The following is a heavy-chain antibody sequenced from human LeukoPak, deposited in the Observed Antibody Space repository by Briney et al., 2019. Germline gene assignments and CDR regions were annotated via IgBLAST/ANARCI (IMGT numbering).Heavy chain of an antibody. J-gene: IGHJ4*02. CDR3: ARDNGVGVSGDY. Sequence: ASVKVSCKASGYTFTDYYIHWVRQAPGQGLEWLAWINPNSGGTNYAQKFQGRLSITRDTSINTAYMELNRLRYDDTAVYFCARDNGVGVSGDYWGQGTLVTVSS. V-gene: IGHV1-2*02. CDR1: GYTFTDYY. CDR2: INPNSGGT. D-gene: IGHD1-26*01.